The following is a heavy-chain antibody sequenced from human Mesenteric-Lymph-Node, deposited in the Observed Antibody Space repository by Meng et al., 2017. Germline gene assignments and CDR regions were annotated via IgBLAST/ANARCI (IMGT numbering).Heavy chain of an antibody. V-gene: IGHV4-38-2*02. CDR1: AYSISSGYY. D-gene: IGHD5-12*01. CDR2: IYHGGNS. Sequence: SETLSLTCTVSAYSISSGYYWGWIRQPPGKRLEWIGSIYHGGNSYYNPSLKSRVTMSVDTSKNQFSLMLSSVTAADTAVYYCARVASGYPGVFWGQGTLVTVSS. CDR3: ARVASGYPGVF. J-gene: IGHJ4*02.